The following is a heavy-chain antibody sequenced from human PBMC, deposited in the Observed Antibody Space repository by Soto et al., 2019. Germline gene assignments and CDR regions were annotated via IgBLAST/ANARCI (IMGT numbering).Heavy chain of an antibody. CDR1: GGSISSYY. CDR3: AGAQFTILGVVEDWFDP. V-gene: IGHV4-59*01. CDR2: IYYSGST. D-gene: IGHD3-3*01. Sequence: PSETLSLTCTVSGGSISSYYWSWIRQPPGKGLEWIGYIYYSGSTNYNPSLKSRVTISVDTSKNQFSLKLSSVTAADTAVYYCAGAQFTILGVVEDWFDPGGQGTLVTVSS. J-gene: IGHJ5*02.